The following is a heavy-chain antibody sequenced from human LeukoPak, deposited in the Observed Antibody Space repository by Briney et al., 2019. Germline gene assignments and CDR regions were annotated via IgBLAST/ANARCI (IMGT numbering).Heavy chain of an antibody. J-gene: IGHJ4*02. CDR1: GFTFSSYA. CDR2: ISGSCGST. CDR3: AKDPRVGSRVATPCH. D-gene: IGHD5-24*01. V-gene: IGHV3-23*01. Sequence: GGSLRLSSAASGFTFSSYAMSCVRQAPGKGLEWGSAISGSCGSTYYADSVKVRFTISRDNSKSTLFLQMKSLRAGDTAVYYCAKDPRVGSRVATPCHWGQGTMVTVSS.